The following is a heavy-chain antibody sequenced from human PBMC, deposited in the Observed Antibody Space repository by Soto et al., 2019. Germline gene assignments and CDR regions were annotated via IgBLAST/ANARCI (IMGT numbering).Heavy chain of an antibody. CDR1: GFTFSSYW. CDR2: INSAGSST. V-gene: IGHV3-74*01. D-gene: IGHD6-19*01. CDR3: ARGAGSGWTNYFDY. J-gene: IGHJ4*02. Sequence: EVQLVESGGGLVQPGGSLRLSCAASGFTFSSYWMHWVRQAPGKGLVWVSRINSAGSSTSYADSVKGRFTISRDNAKNTLYLQMTSLRAEDTAVYYCARGAGSGWTNYFDYWGQGTLVTVSS.